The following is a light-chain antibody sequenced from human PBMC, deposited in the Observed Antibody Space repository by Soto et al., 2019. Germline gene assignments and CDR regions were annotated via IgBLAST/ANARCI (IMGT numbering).Light chain of an antibody. Sequence: EVVMTQSPATLSVSPGERATLSCRTSQSVYNNLAWYLQKPGQAPRLLISGASTRATGIPARFSGSGSGTEFNLTINRLQSEDFAVYYCQRYNSWPLTFGGGTKVEIK. CDR1: QSVYNN. V-gene: IGKV3D-15*01. CDR2: GAS. CDR3: QRYNSWPLT. J-gene: IGKJ4*01.